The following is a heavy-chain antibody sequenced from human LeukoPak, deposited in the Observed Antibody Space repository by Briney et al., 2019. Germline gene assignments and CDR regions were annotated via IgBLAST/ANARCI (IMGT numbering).Heavy chain of an antibody. D-gene: IGHD6-13*01. V-gene: IGHV4-61*02. J-gene: IGHJ6*03. CDR1: GGSISRRRYY. CDR3: ARDGPYGSSDYYMDV. CDR2: ISTTGST. Sequence: SETLSLTCTVSGGSISRRRYYWSWIRQPAGKGLEWIGRISTTGSTNYNPSLKSRVTISVDTSKNQFSLKLSSVTAADTAVYYCARDGPYGSSDYYMDVWGKGTTVTVSS.